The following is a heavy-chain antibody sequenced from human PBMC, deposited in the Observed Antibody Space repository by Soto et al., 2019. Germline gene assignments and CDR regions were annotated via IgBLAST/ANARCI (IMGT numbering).Heavy chain of an antibody. CDR3: ATELRFLGDGGDYFDY. D-gene: IGHD3-3*01. CDR1: GGSISSGGYY. J-gene: IGHJ4*02. V-gene: IGHV4-31*03. CDR2: IYYSGST. Sequence: QVQLQESGPGLVKPSQTLSLTCTVSGGSISSGGYYWSWIRQHPGKGLEWIGYIYYSGSTYYNPSLKSRVTISVDTSKNQFSLKLSSVTAADTAVYYCATELRFLGDGGDYFDYWGQGTLVTVSS.